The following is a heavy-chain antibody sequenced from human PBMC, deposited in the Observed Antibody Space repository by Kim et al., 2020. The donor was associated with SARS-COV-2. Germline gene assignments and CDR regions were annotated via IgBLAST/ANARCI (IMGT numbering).Heavy chain of an antibody. CDR1: GYTLTELS. V-gene: IGHV1-24*01. Sequence: ASVKVSCKVSGYTLTELSMHWVRQAPGKGLEWMGGFDPEDGETIYAQKFQGRVTMTEDTSTDTAYMELSSLRSEDTAVYYCAFGASGHDAFDIWGQGTMVTVSS. D-gene: IGHD2-15*01. J-gene: IGHJ3*02. CDR3: AFGASGHDAFDI. CDR2: FDPEDGET.